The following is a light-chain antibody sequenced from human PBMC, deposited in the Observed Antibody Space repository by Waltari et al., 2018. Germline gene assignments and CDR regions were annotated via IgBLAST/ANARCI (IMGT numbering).Light chain of an antibody. CDR3: QQYNSYPYT. J-gene: IGKJ2*01. Sequence: DIQMTQSPSTLSASTGDRVTITCRASQRITIWLAWYQQKPGKAPKLLIYKASTLEGGVPSRFSGSGSGTEFTLTISSLQPDDFATYHCQQYNSYPYTFGQGTKLEIK. CDR1: QRITIW. V-gene: IGKV1-5*03. CDR2: KAS.